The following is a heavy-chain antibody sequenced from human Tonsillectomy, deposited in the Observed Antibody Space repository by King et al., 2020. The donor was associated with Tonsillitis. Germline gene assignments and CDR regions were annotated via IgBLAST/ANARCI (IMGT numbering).Heavy chain of an antibody. V-gene: IGHV4-34*01. J-gene: IGHJ6*03. D-gene: IGHD3-10*01. CDR1: GGSFSVYY. CDR2: INHSART. Sequence: VQLQQWGAGLLKPSETLSLTCAVYGGSFSVYYWTWIRQPPGKGLEWIGEINHSARTNYNPSLKSRVTISEDTSKHQFSLRLSSVTAADTAVYYCALGNTYGSGYFYYMDVWGKGTTVTVSS. CDR3: ALGNTYGSGYFYYMDV.